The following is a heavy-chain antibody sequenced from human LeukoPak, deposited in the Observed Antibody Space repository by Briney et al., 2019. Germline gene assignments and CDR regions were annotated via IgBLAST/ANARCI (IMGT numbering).Heavy chain of an antibody. V-gene: IGHV3-23*01. CDR2: ISGSGGST. CDR1: GFTFSSYS. J-gene: IGHJ4*02. Sequence: GGSLRLSCAASGFTFSSYSMNWVRQAPGKGLEWVSAISGSGGSTYYADSVKGRFTISRDNSKNTLYLQMNSLRAEDTAVYYCANGYDSSGYYWSRAFDYWGQGTLVTVSS. CDR3: ANGYDSSGYYWSRAFDY. D-gene: IGHD3-22*01.